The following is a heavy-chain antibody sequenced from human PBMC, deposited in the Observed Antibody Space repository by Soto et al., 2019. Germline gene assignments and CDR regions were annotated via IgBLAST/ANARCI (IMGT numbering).Heavy chain of an antibody. CDR2: IYYSGST. CDR1: GGSISSYY. V-gene: IGHV4-59*01. D-gene: IGHD3-9*01. CDR3: ARADILTGYGV. J-gene: IGHJ6*02. Sequence: PSETLSLTCTVSGGSISSYYWSWIRQPPGKGLEWIGYIYYSGSTNYNPSLKSRVTISVDTSKNQFSLKLSSVTAADTAVYYCARADILTGYGVWGQGTTVTVSS.